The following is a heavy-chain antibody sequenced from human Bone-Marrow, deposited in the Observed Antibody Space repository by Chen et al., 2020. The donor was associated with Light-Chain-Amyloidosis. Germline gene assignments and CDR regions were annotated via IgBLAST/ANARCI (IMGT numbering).Heavy chain of an antibody. CDR3: ARSASVRLYYYYMDV. D-gene: IGHD6-25*01. Sequence: VKVSCKASGYTFTNHYIHWVRQAPGQGREWMGIINPDGGSTSYAQKFQGRVTMTRDTSATSVYMELSSLRSDDTAVYYCARSASVRLYYYYMDVWGKGTTVTVSS. CDR1: GYTFTNHY. J-gene: IGHJ6*03. V-gene: IGHV1-46*01. CDR2: INPDGGST.